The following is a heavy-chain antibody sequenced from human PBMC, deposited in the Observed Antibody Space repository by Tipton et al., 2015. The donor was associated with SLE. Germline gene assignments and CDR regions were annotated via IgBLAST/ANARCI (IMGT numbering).Heavy chain of an antibody. CDR1: GFTSDDST. D-gene: IGHD3-3*02. V-gene: IGHV3-9*02. CDR3: AKDVSASAKGADY. J-gene: IGHJ4*02. Sequence: SLRLSCAASGFTSDDSTMHWVRQAPGKGLEWVSSISWNSGTIGYADSVKGRFTISRDNAKNYVYLQMNSLRPEDTALYYCAKDVSASAKGADYWGQGTLVTVSS. CDR2: ISWNSGTI.